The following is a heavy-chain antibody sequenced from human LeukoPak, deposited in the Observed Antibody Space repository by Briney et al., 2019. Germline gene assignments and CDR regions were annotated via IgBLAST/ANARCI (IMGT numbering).Heavy chain of an antibody. Sequence: GGSLRLSCAASGFTFSSYAMSWVRQAPGKGLEWVSSISSTSSYIYYADSVKGRFTISRDNAKNSLYLQMNSLRAEDTAVYYCARDGGGSFDYWGQGTLVTVSS. CDR3: ARDGGGSFDY. D-gene: IGHD3-16*01. CDR2: ISSTSSYI. V-gene: IGHV3-21*01. J-gene: IGHJ4*02. CDR1: GFTFSSYA.